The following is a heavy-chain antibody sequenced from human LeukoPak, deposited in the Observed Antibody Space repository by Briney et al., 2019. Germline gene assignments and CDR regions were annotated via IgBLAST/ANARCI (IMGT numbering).Heavy chain of an antibody. CDR2: ISSSGRYI. J-gene: IGHJ6*03. CDR3: ARDEYCSSTSCYTGGYYMDV. D-gene: IGHD2-2*02. V-gene: IGHV3-48*03. CDR1: GFTFSFYE. Sequence: PGGSLRLSCAASGFTFSFYEMNWVRQAPGKGLEWVSYISSSGRYIYYADSVKGRFTISRDNANNSLYLQMNSLRAEDTAVYYCARDEYCSSTSCYTGGYYMDVWGKGTTVTVSS.